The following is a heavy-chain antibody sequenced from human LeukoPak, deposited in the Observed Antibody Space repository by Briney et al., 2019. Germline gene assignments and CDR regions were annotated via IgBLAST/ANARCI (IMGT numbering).Heavy chain of an antibody. D-gene: IGHD3/OR15-3a*01. Sequence: SSETLSLTCTVSGGSISSSSYYWGWIRQPPGKGLEWIGSIYYSGNTYYNASLKSQVSISIDTSKNQFSLRLTSVTAADTAVYYCARQTGSGLFILPGGQGTLVTVSS. CDR2: IYYSGNT. J-gene: IGHJ4*02. CDR1: GGSISSSSYY. V-gene: IGHV4-39*01. CDR3: ARQTGSGLFILP.